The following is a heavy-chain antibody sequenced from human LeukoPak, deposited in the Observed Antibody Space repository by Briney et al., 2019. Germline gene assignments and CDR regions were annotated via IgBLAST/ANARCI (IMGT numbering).Heavy chain of an antibody. Sequence: PSETLSLTCTVSGGSISSYYWSWIRQPPGKGLEWIGYIYYSGSTNYNPSLKSRVTISVDTSKNQFSLKLSSVTAADTAVYYCARGLSGYLYYFGHWGQGTLVTVSS. J-gene: IGHJ4*02. D-gene: IGHD3-9*01. CDR3: ARGLSGYLYYFGH. V-gene: IGHV4-59*01. CDR1: GGSISSYY. CDR2: IYYSGST.